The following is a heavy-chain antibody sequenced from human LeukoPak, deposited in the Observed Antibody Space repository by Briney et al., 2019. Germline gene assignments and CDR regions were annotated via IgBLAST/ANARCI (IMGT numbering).Heavy chain of an antibody. CDR1: GGSISRYY. CDR3: ARDQWSHSGSYYDYFVY. V-gene: IGHV4-4*07. CDR2: IYTSGST. Sequence: SETLSLTCTVSGGSISRYYWSWIRQPAGKGLEWIGRIYTSGSTNYNPSLKSRVTMSVDTSKNQFSLKLSSMTAADTAVYYWARDQWSHSGSYYDYFVYWGQGTLVTVSS. D-gene: IGHD1-26*01. J-gene: IGHJ4*02.